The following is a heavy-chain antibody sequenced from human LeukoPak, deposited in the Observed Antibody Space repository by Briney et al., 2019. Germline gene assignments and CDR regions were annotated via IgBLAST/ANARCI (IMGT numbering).Heavy chain of an antibody. CDR1: GGSISSSNYY. J-gene: IGHJ6*02. V-gene: IGHV4-61*05. CDR2: IYYTGTT. CDR3: ARGYDIDV. Sequence: SETLSLTCTVSGGSISSSNYYWDWIRQPPGKALEWIGYIYYTGTTKYNPSLKSRATISLDTSKNQFSLKLTSVTAADTALFFCARGYDIDVWGQGTTVTVSS.